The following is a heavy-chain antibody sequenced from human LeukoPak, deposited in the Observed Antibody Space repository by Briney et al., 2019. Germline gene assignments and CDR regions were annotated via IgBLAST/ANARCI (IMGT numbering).Heavy chain of an antibody. J-gene: IGHJ4*02. V-gene: IGHV4-59*01. CDR3: ARSYSSSWYGWDY. CDR2: IYYSGST. Sequence: SETLSLTCTVSGGSISSYYWSWIRQPPGKGLEWIGYIYYSGSTNYNPSLKSRVTISVDTSKNQFSLKLSSVTAADTAVYYCARSYSSSWYGWDYWGQGTLVTVSS. CDR1: GGSISSYY. D-gene: IGHD6-13*01.